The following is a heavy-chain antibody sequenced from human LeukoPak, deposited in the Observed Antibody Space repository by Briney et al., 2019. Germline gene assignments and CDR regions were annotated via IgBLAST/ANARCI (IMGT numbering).Heavy chain of an antibody. Sequence: GGSLRLSCAASGFTFNNYGMSWVRQAPGKGPEWVSAISGSADNTYYADSVKGRFTISRDNSKNTLYLQMNSLRAEDTAVYYCAKGCGSGSPVRETYYYYYMDVWGKGTTVTISS. J-gene: IGHJ6*03. CDR2: ISGSADNT. D-gene: IGHD3-10*01. CDR1: GFTFNNYG. V-gene: IGHV3-23*01. CDR3: AKGCGSGSPVRETYYYYYMDV.